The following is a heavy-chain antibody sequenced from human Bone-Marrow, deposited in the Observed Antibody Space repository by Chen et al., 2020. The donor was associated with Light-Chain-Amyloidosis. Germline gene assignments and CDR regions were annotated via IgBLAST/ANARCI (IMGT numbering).Heavy chain of an antibody. CDR1: GGTLDVYG. D-gene: IGHD3-22*01. CDR2: IIPTFGMP. V-gene: IGHV1-69*01. Sequence: QVQLVQSGAEVKKPGSSVKVSCKVSGGTLDVYGINWVRQAPGQGLEWMGGIIPTFGMPYYAQKFQGRVTITADESTSTAYMELMTLTSEDTAVYYCARATMIQDVLMVYFDHWGQGTLVTVSS. CDR3: ARATMIQDVLMVYFDH. J-gene: IGHJ4*02.